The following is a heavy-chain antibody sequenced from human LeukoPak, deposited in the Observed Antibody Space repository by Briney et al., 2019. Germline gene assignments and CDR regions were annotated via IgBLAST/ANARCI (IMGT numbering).Heavy chain of an antibody. CDR3: ARGGYYDSSGYYYPFDY. CDR1: GYTFTGYY. J-gene: IGHJ4*02. Sequence: ASVEVSCKASGYTFTGYYMHWVRQAPGQGLEWMGWINPNSGGTNYAQKFQGRVTMTRDTSISTAYMELSRLRSDDTAVYYCARGGYYDSSGYYYPFDYWGQGTLVTVSS. D-gene: IGHD3-22*01. CDR2: INPNSGGT. V-gene: IGHV1-2*02.